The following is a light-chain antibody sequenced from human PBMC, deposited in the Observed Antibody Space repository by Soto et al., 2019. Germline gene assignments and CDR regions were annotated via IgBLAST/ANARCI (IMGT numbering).Light chain of an antibody. Sequence: QSALTQPASVSGSPGQSITISCTGTSSDGGGYNYVSWYQQHPGKAPKLMIYDVSNRPSGVSNRFSGSKSGNTASLTISGLQAEDEADYYCSSYTSSSTHAVFGGGPQLTVL. CDR1: SSDGGGYNY. CDR2: DVS. J-gene: IGLJ7*01. CDR3: SSYTSSSTHAV. V-gene: IGLV2-14*01.